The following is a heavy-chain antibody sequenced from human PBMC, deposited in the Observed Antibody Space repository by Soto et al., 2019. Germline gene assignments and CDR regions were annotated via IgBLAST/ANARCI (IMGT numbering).Heavy chain of an antibody. CDR3: ASSPMVRGVIRYYFDY. CDR1: GFTFSDYY. V-gene: IGHV3-11*06. J-gene: IGHJ4*02. CDR2: ISSSSSYT. Sequence: PGGSLRLSCAASGFTFSDYYMSWIRQAPGKGLEWVSYISSSSSYTNYADSVKGRFTISRDNAKNSLYLQMNSLRAEDTAVYYCASSPMVRGVIRYYFDYWGQGTLVTVSS. D-gene: IGHD3-10*01.